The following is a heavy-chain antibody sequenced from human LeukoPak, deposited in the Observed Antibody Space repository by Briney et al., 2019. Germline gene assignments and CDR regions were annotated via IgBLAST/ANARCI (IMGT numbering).Heavy chain of an antibody. Sequence: PSETLSLTCTVSGGSISSYYWSWIRQPPGKGLEWIGEINHSGSTNYNPSLKSRVTISVDTSKNQFSLKLSSVTAADTAVYYCARVSSAVVAPFDYWGQGTLVTVSS. CDR1: GGSISSYY. CDR2: INHSGST. J-gene: IGHJ4*02. CDR3: ARVSSAVVAPFDY. V-gene: IGHV4-34*01. D-gene: IGHD2-15*01.